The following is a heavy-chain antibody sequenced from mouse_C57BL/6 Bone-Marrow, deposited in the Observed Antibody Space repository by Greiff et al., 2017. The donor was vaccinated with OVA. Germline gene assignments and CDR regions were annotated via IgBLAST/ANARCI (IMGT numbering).Heavy chain of an antibody. J-gene: IGHJ3*01. Sequence: VQLQQPGAELVKPGASVKLSCKASGYTFTSYWMHWVKQRPGQGLEWIGMIHPNSGSTNYNEKFKSKATLTVDKSSSTAYMQLSSLTSEDSAVYYCARAWLLLAWFAYWGQGTLVTVSA. V-gene: IGHV1-64*01. CDR3: ARAWLLLAWFAY. D-gene: IGHD2-3*01. CDR2: IHPNSGST. CDR1: GYTFTSYW.